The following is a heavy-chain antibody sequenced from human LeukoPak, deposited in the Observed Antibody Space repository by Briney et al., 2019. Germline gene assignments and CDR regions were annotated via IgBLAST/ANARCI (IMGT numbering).Heavy chain of an antibody. CDR1: GYTFTSYD. CDR3: ATDGAGDYLNH. V-gene: IGHV1-24*01. CDR2: FNPEDGET. D-gene: IGHD4-17*01. J-gene: IGHJ4*02. Sequence: ASVKVSCKASGYTFTSYDINWVRQATGQGLEWMGGFNPEDGETFYAQKFQGRVNMTEDTSTDTAYMELSSLRYDDTAVYYCATDGAGDYLNHWGQGTLVTVSS.